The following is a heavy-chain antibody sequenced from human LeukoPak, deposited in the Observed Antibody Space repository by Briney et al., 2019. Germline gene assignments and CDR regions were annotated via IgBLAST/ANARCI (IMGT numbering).Heavy chain of an antibody. CDR2: INHSGST. D-gene: IGHD3-10*01. Sequence: PSETLSLTCAVYGGSFSGYYWSWIRQPPGKGLEWMGEINHSGSTNYNPTLKSRSTISVDTSKTQSSPKLSSVTAAETAVYYCARSHRITMVRAVIIAGFDAWGQGTLVTVSS. CDR3: ARSHRITMVRAVIIAGFDA. J-gene: IGHJ5*02. CDR1: GGSFSGYY. V-gene: IGHV4-34*01.